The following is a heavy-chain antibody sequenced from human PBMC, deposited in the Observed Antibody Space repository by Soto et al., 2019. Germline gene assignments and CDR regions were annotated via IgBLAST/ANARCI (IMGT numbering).Heavy chain of an antibody. Sequence: GGSLRLSCAASGFTFSSYSMNWVRQAPGKGLEWVSSISSSSSYIYYADSVKGRFTISRDNAKNSLYLQMNSLRAEDTAVYYCARGSGYHNYFDYWGRGTLVTVSS. J-gene: IGHJ4*02. CDR3: ARGSGYHNYFDY. CDR2: ISSSSSYI. D-gene: IGHD3-3*01. CDR1: GFTFSSYS. V-gene: IGHV3-21*01.